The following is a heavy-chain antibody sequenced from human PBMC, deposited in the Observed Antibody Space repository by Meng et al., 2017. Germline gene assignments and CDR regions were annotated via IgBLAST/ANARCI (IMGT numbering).Heavy chain of an antibody. J-gene: IGHJ4*02. CDR3: ARTRGDYYFDY. CDR2: IDHGGST. V-gene: IGHV4-61*01. D-gene: IGHD3-16*01. CDR1: GDPVTVGSHY. Sequence: GPLPDPGPGLVRPSETLSLSCSVAGDPVTVGSHYWSWIRQPPGKGLEWIGYIDHGGSTSYNPSLRSRVTISVDTSNNQFSLKLSSVTAADTAVFYCARTRGDYYFDYWGQGTLVTVSS.